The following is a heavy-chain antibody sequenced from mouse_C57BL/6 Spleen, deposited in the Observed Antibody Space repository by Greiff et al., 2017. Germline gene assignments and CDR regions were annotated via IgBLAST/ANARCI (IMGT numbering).Heavy chain of an antibody. CDR3: ARGRLFAGAWFAY. J-gene: IGHJ3*01. D-gene: IGHD3-2*02. V-gene: IGHV1-53*01. Sequence: QVQLKQPGTELVKPGASVKLSCKASGYTFTSYWMHWVKQRPGQGLEWIGNINPSNGGTNYNEKFKSKATLTVDKSSSTAYMQLSSLTSEDSAVYYCARGRLFAGAWFAYWGQGTLVTVSA. CDR1: GYTFTSYW. CDR2: INPSNGGT.